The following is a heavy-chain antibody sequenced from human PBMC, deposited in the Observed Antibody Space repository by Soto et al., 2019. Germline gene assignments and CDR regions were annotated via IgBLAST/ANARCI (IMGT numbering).Heavy chain of an antibody. CDR2: IYYSGSN. Sequence: QLQLQESGPGLVKPSETLSLTCTVSGGSISSYYWSWIRQPPGKGLEWIGYIYYSGSNNYNPSLKSRVTLSVDTSKNQFSLKLRSVTAADTAVYYCARVVGGGSYYFDYWGQGTLVTVSS. J-gene: IGHJ4*02. CDR1: GGSISSYY. V-gene: IGHV4-59*01. D-gene: IGHD1-26*01. CDR3: ARVVGGGSYYFDY.